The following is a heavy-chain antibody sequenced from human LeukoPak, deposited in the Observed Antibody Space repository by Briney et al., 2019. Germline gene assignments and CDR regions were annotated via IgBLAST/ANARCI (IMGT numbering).Heavy chain of an antibody. CDR2: INAGNGNT. CDR1: GYTFTIYA. J-gene: IGHJ6*02. D-gene: IGHD5-24*01. CDR3: ARDQEMATVIDYYYYGMDV. V-gene: IGHV1-3*01. Sequence: ASVKVSCKASGYTFTIYAIHWVRQAPGQRLEWMGWINAGNGNTKYSQKFQGRVTIPRDTSAGTAYMELRSLRSEDTAVYYCARDQEMATVIDYYYYGMDVWGQRTTVTVS.